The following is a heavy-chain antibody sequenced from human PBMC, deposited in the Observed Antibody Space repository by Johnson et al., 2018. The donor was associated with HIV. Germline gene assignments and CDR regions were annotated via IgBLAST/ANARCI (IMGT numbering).Heavy chain of an antibody. CDR2: VSYDGSNK. CDR3: ARGGVVHDAFDM. J-gene: IGHJ3*02. V-gene: IGHV3-30*03. D-gene: IGHD2-2*01. Sequence: QVQLVESGGGVVQPGRSLRLSCVASGFTFRSYGMHWVRQAPGKGLEWVAFVSYDGSNKYCADSVKGRFTLSRDNSKNTLYLQLSSLRTEDTAVFYCARGGVVHDAFDMWGQGTMVTVSS. CDR1: GFTFRSYG.